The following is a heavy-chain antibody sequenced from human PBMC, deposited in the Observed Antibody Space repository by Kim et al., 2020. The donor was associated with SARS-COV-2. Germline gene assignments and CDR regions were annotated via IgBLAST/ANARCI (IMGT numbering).Heavy chain of an antibody. J-gene: IGHJ3*01. CDR1: GGSISSTSYY. V-gene: IGHV4-39*01. Sequence: SETLSLTCTVSGGSISSTSYYWGWIRQHPGKGLEWIGCIYYSGSTYYNPSLKNRVTISVDTSKNQFSLKLSSVTAADTAVYYCARHSGIEILGVPITAAFDAWGQGTMVTVSS. D-gene: IGHD3-3*01. CDR2: IYYSGST. CDR3: ARHSGIEILGVPITAAFDA.